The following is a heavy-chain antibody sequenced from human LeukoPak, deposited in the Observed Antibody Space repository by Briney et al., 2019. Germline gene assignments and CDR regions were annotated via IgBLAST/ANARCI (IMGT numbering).Heavy chain of an antibody. CDR3: ASVHPGSHDAFDI. V-gene: IGHV3-33*01. CDR1: GFPFSSYG. Sequence: GSLLLSCAAAGFPFSSYGMHWVRPAPGKGLEGVAVIWYDGSNKYYADSVKGRFTISRDNSKNTLYLQMNSLRAEDTAVYYCASVHPGSHDAFDIWGQGTMVTVSS. J-gene: IGHJ3*02. CDR2: IWYDGSNK. D-gene: IGHD1-26*01.